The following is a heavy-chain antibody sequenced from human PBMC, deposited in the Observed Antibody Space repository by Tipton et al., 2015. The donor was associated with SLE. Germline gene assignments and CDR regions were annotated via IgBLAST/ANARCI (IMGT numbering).Heavy chain of an antibody. V-gene: IGHV3-21*01. CDR3: ARGIAAAGGFDY. J-gene: IGHJ4*02. Sequence: SLRLSCAASGFTFSSYSMNWVRQAPGKGLEWVSSISSSSSYTYYADSVKGRFTISRDNSKNTLYLQMNSLRAEDTAVYYCARGIAAAGGFDYWGQGTLVTVSS. D-gene: IGHD6-13*01. CDR2: ISSSSSYT. CDR1: GFTFSSYS.